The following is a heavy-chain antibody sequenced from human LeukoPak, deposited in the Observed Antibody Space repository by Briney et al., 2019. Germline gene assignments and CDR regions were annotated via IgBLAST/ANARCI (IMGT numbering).Heavy chain of an antibody. CDR2: ISSSSSYI. CDR1: GFTFSSYS. Sequence: GGSLRLSCAASGFTFSSYSMNWVRQAPGKGLEWVSSISSSSSYIFYADSVKGRFTISRDNAKNSLYLQMNSLRAEDTAVYYCARVSISTSCPTLDYWGQGTLVSVSS. CDR3: ARVSISTSCPTLDY. J-gene: IGHJ4*02. D-gene: IGHD2-2*01. V-gene: IGHV3-21*01.